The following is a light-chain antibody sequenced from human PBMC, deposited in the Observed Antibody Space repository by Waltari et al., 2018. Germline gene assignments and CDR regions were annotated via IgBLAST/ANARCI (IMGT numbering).Light chain of an antibody. CDR2: AAS. V-gene: IGKV1-39*01. J-gene: IGKJ1*01. Sequence: DIQMTQSPSSLSASVGDRVTITCRASQNIDNYLNWYQQKPGKAPNLLIFAASNLKSGVPSRFSGSRSGTDFTLTISSLQPEDFATYYCQQSYNTPPWTFGQGTKVEIK. CDR3: QQSYNTPPWT. CDR1: QNIDNY.